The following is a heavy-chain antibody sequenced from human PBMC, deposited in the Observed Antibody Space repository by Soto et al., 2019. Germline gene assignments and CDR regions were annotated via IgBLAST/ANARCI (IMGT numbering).Heavy chain of an antibody. CDR2: FIPVYRTL. Sequence: SVKVSCKASGGSFGNSAINWVRQTPGQGLEWLGGFIPVYRTLNYAQKFQGRVTITADESTGTAYMTLSSLASDDTAVYYCATGVIWIGYFTVDSWGQGTRVTVS. D-gene: IGHD3-3*01. J-gene: IGHJ4*02. CDR3: ATGVIWIGYFTVDS. CDR1: GGSFGNSA. V-gene: IGHV1-69*13.